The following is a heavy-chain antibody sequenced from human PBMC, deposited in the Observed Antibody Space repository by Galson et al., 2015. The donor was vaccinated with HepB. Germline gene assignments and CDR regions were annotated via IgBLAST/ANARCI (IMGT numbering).Heavy chain of an antibody. V-gene: IGHV3-30*18. CDR1: GFTFSSYG. CDR2: ISYDGTDK. CDR3: AKQVVSQLLTLPACDY. J-gene: IGHJ4*02. D-gene: IGHD3-22*01. Sequence: LRLSCAASGFTFSSYGMHWVRQAPGKGLEWVAVISYDGTDKYYADSVKGRFTISRDISKNTLYLQMNSLRAEDTAVYYCAKQVVSQLLTLPACDYWGQGTLVTVSS.